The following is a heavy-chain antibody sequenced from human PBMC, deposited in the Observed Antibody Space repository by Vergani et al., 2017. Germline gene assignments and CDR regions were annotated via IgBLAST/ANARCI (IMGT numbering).Heavy chain of an antibody. J-gene: IGHJ5*02. CDR1: GGTFSSYA. V-gene: IGHV1-69*12. Sequence: QVQLVQSGAEVKKPGSSVKVSCKASGGTFSSYAISWVRQAPGQGLEWMGGIIPIFGTANYAQKFQGRVTITAEESTSTAYMELSSLRSEDTAVYYCARRAYYDILTGYDWFDPWGQGTLVTVSS. CDR3: ARRAYYDILTGYDWFDP. CDR2: IIPIFGTA. D-gene: IGHD3-9*01.